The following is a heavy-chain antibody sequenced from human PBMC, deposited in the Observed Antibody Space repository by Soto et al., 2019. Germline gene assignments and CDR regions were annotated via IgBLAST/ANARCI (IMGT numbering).Heavy chain of an antibody. V-gene: IGHV4-30-4*01. D-gene: IGHD3-22*01. CDR1: GGSISSGDYY. CDR2: IYYSGST. Sequence: PSETLSLTCTVSGGSISSGDYYWSWIRQPPGKGLEWIGYIYYSGSTYYNPSLKSRVTISVDTSKNQFSLKLSSVTAADTAVYYCARYYYDSSGYPADAFDIWGQGTMV. J-gene: IGHJ3*02. CDR3: ARYYYDSSGYPADAFDI.